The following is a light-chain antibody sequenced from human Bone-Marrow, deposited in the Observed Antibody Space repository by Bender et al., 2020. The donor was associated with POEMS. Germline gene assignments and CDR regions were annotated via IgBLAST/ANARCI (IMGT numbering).Light chain of an antibody. Sequence: QSALAQPPSASGSPGQSVTISCTGTSSDIGRHDYVSWYLQHPGKAPKLIIYEVTKRPSGVSNRFSGSKSGNTASLAISGLQSEDEADYYCAVWDDSLNGWVFGGGTKLTVL. CDR3: AVWDDSLNGWV. V-gene: IGLV2-8*01. CDR2: EVT. J-gene: IGLJ3*02. CDR1: SSDIGRHDY.